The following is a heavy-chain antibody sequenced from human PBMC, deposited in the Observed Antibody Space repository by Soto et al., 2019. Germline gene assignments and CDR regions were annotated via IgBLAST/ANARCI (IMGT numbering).Heavy chain of an antibody. CDR3: ARTWMTTGYYYGMDV. CDR1: GGAFSSYA. CDR2: IIPIFGTA. D-gene: IGHD4-17*01. Sequence: ASVKVSCKASGGAFSSYAISWVRQAPGQGLEWMGGIIPIFGTANYAQKFQGRVTITAGESTSTAYMELSSLRSEDTAVYYCARTWMTTGYYYGMDVWGQGTTVTVSS. J-gene: IGHJ6*02. V-gene: IGHV1-69*13.